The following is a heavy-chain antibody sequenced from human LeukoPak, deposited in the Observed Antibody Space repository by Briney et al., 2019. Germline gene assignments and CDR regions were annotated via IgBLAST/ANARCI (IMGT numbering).Heavy chain of an antibody. V-gene: IGHV4-39*07. CDR3: ARGVVIAPQTFDY. J-gene: IGHJ4*02. CDR2: IYYSGST. D-gene: IGHD2-21*01. CDR1: GGSISSSSYY. Sequence: SETLSLTCTVSGGSISSSSYYWGWIRQPPGKGLEWIGSIYYSGSTYYDPSLKSRVTISVDTSKNQFSLKLSSVTAADTAVYYCARGVVIAPQTFDYWGQGTLVTVSS.